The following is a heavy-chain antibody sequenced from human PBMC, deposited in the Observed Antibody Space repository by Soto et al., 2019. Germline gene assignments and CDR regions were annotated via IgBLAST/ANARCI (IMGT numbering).Heavy chain of an antibody. V-gene: IGHV1-8*01. Sequence: ASVKVSCKASGYTFTSYDINWVRQATGQGLEWMGWMNPNSGNTGYAQKFQGRVTMTRNTSISTAYMELSSLRSEDTAVYYCARVNYDILTGYPFDTWGQGTLVTVSS. D-gene: IGHD3-9*01. CDR1: GYTFTSYD. J-gene: IGHJ5*02. CDR2: MNPNSGNT. CDR3: ARVNYDILTGYPFDT.